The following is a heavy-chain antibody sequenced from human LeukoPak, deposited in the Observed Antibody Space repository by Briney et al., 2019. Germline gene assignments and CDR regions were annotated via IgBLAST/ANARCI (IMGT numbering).Heavy chain of an antibody. Sequence: GGSLRLSCAASGFTFSSYEMNWVRQAPGKGLEWVSYISSSGSTIYYADSVKGRFTISRDNAKNSLFLQLNSLRAEDTAVYYCASGVNYSTGWYYFDCWGQGTLVTVSS. CDR2: ISSSGSTI. J-gene: IGHJ4*02. D-gene: IGHD6-19*01. V-gene: IGHV3-48*03. CDR3: ASGVNYSTGWYYFDC. CDR1: GFTFSSYE.